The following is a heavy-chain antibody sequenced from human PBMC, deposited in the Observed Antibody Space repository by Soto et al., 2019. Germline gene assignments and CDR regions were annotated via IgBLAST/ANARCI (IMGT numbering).Heavy chain of an antibody. CDR1: GVTFSSYS. CDR2: ISSSSYI. J-gene: IGHJ6*02. CDR3: ARDFHPGIANDYYGMDV. Sequence: LXLACADSGVTFSSYSMNWVLQAPGKGLEWVSSISSSSYIYYADSVKGRFTISRDNAKNSLYLQMNSLRAEDTAVYYCARDFHPGIANDYYGMDVWGQGTTVTVSS. D-gene: IGHD6-13*01. V-gene: IGHV3-21*01.